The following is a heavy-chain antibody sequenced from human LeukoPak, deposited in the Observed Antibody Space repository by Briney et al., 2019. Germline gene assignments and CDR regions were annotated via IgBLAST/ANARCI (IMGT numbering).Heavy chain of an antibody. CDR2: ISAYNGNT. CDR1: GYTFTSYG. J-gene: IGHJ5*02. CDR3: ARDGHKYSSSSTIGFDP. V-gene: IGHV1-18*01. D-gene: IGHD3-9*01. Sequence: ASVKVSCKASGYTFTSYGISWVRQAPGQGLEWMGWISAYNGNTNYAQKLRGRVTMTTDTSTSTAYMELRSLRSDDTAVYYCARDGHKYSSSSTIGFDPWGQGTLVTVSS.